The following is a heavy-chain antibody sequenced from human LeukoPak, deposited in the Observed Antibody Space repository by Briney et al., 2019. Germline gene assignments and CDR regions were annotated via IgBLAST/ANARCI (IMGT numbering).Heavy chain of an antibody. CDR1: GGSVSSGSYY. CDR3: ARARYCGGDCYSATDLDY. J-gene: IGHJ4*02. D-gene: IGHD2-21*02. V-gene: IGHV4-61*01. CDR2: IYCSGST. Sequence: SETLSLTCTVSGGSVSSGSYYWSWIRQPPGKGLEWIGYIYCSGSTNYNPSLKSRVTISVDTSKNQFSLKLSSVTAADTAVYYCARARYCGGDCYSATDLDYWGQGTLVTVSS.